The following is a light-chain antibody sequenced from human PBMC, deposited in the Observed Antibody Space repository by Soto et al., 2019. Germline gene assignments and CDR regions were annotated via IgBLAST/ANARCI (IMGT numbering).Light chain of an antibody. CDR1: SSNIGSNS. J-gene: IGLJ3*02. CDR3: AAWDASLNAWV. Sequence: QSVLTQPPSESGTPGQRVTISCSGSSSNIGSNSVTWFQQLPGTAPNLLISNNNQRPSGVPDRFSGSKSGTSASLAINGLQSEDKADYFCAAWDASLNAWVFGGGTKLTVL. CDR2: NNN. V-gene: IGLV1-44*01.